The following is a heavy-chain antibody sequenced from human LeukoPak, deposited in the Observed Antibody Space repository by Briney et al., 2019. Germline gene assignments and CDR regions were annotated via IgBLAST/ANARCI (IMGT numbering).Heavy chain of an antibody. V-gene: IGHV1-69*13. Sequence: GASVKVSCKSSGGTFSSNAVSWVRQAPGPGLEWMGGIIPMFGTENYAQKFQGRVTITADESTSTAYMELSSLRSEDTAVYFCVSQNYYYYVDVWGTGTTVTVSS. J-gene: IGHJ6*03. CDR3: VSQNYYYYVDV. CDR1: GGTFSSNA. CDR2: IIPMFGTE. D-gene: IGHD5/OR15-5a*01.